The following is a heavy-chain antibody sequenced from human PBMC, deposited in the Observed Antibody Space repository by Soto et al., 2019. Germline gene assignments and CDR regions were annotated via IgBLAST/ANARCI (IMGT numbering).Heavy chain of an antibody. V-gene: IGHV4-28*01. D-gene: IGHD2-15*01. CDR1: GYSISSSNC. Sequence: KPSETLSLTCAVSGYSISSSNCWGFIRQPPGKGLEWIGYIYYSGSTYYNPSLKSRVTMSVDTSKNQFSLKLSSVTAVDTAVYYCARLYCSGGSCYLSYFDYWGQGTLVTVSS. CDR2: IYYSGST. CDR3: ARLYCSGGSCYLSYFDY. J-gene: IGHJ4*02.